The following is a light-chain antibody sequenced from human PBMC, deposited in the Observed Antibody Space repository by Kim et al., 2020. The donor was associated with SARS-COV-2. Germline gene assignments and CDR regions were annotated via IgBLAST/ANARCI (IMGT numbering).Light chain of an antibody. V-gene: IGLV3-19*01. CDR1: SLRSYY. CDR3: NSRDSNDNVV. CDR2: GKN. Sequence: VALGQTVRITCQGDSLRSYYATWYQQKPGQAPILVIYGKNNRPSGIPDRFSGSSSGNTTSLTITGTQAGDEADYYCNSRDSNDNVVFGGGTKLTVL. J-gene: IGLJ2*01.